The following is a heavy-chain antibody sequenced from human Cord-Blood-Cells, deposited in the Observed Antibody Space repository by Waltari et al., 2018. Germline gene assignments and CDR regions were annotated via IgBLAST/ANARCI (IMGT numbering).Heavy chain of an antibody. CDR2: ISWNSGSI. V-gene: IGHV3-9*01. CDR1: GFTFDDYA. D-gene: IGHD3-3*01. J-gene: IGHJ3*02. Sequence: EVQLVESGGGLVQPGRSLRLSCEASGFTFDDYAMHWVRQAPGKGLEWVSGISWNSGSIGYADSVKGRFTISRDNAKNSLYLQMNSLRAEDTALYYCAKDIIPVYDFWSGYDAFDIWGQGTMVTVSS. CDR3: AKDIIPVYDFWSGYDAFDI.